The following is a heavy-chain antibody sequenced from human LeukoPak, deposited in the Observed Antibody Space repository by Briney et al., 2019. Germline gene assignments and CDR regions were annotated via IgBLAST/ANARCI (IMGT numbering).Heavy chain of an antibody. CDR2: IIPILGIA. D-gene: IGHD2-2*01. J-gene: IGHJ4*02. CDR3: ARDFWDVVVPAAHFDY. V-gene: IGHV1-69*04. CDR1: GGTFSSYA. Sequence: SVKVSCKASGGTFSSYAISWVRQAPGHGLAWMGRIIPILGIANYAQKFQGRVTITADKSTSTAYMELSSLRSEDTAVYYCARDFWDVVVPAAHFDYWGQGTLVTVSS.